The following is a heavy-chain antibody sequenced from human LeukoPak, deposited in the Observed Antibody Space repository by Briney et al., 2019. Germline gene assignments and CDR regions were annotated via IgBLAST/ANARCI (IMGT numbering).Heavy chain of an antibody. CDR2: IRSSGSTI. J-gene: IGHJ4*02. CDR3: ARGSMGIAAAGTDY. CDR1: GFTFSSYE. Sequence: VGSLRLSCAASGFTFSSYEMNWVRQAPGKGLEWVSYIRSSGSTIYYADSVKGRFTISRDNAKNSLYLQMNSLRAEDTAVYYCARGSMGIAAAGTDYWGQGTLVTVSS. V-gene: IGHV3-48*03. D-gene: IGHD6-13*01.